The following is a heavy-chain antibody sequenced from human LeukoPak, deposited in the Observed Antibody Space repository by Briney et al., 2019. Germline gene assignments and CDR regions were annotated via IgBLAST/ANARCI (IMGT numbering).Heavy chain of an antibody. CDR3: AKDLRYYASGTFSAYDY. J-gene: IGHJ4*02. CDR1: GFTFSSYG. V-gene: IGHV3-30*18. D-gene: IGHD3-10*01. CDR2: ISYDGSNK. Sequence: PGGSLRLSCAASGFTFSSYGMHWIRQAPGKGLEWVAVISYDGSNKYYADSVKGRFTISRDNSKNTLYLQMNSLRAEDTAVYYCAKDLRYYASGTFSAYDYWGQGTLVTVSS.